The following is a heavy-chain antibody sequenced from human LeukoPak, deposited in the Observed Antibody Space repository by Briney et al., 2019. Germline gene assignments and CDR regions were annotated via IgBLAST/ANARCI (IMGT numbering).Heavy chain of an antibody. CDR2: INPNSGDT. CDR3: AILRLSTGLWWFFDL. V-gene: IGHV1-2*02. J-gene: IGHJ2*01. Sequence: ASVNVSCKASGYTFNAYYLHWVRQAPGQGLEWMGWINPNSGDTKYAQKFQGRVTMTGDTSISTAYMELSRLRFDDTAVYYCAILRLSTGLWWFFDLWGRGTLVTVSS. CDR1: GYTFNAYY. D-gene: IGHD2-8*02.